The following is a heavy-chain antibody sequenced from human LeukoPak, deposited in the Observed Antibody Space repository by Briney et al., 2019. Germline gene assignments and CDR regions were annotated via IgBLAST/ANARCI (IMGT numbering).Heavy chain of an antibody. J-gene: IGHJ4*02. CDR3: ARAAVAGTFFDY. CDR2: IYYSGST. Sequence: KTSETLSLTCTVSGGSMFGSYWSWLRQPPGKGLEWIGYIYYSGSTNYNPSLKSRVTISVDTSKNQFSLKLSSVTAADTAVYYCARAAVAGTFFDYWGQGTLVTVSS. CDR1: GGSMFGSY. D-gene: IGHD6-19*01. V-gene: IGHV4-59*01.